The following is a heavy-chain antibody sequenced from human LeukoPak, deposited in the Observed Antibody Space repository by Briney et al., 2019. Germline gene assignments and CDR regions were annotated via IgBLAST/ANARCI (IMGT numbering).Heavy chain of an antibody. V-gene: IGHV4-31*03. CDR3: ARDRLLWFGELLSNWFDP. D-gene: IGHD3-10*01. J-gene: IGHJ5*02. CDR2: IYYSGST. Sequence: SETLSLTCTVSGGSISSGGYYWSWIRQHPGEGLEWIGYIYYSGSTYYNPSLKSRVTISVDTSKNQFSLKLSSVTAADTAVYYCARDRLLWFGELLSNWFDPWGQGTLVTVSS. CDR1: GGSISSGGYY.